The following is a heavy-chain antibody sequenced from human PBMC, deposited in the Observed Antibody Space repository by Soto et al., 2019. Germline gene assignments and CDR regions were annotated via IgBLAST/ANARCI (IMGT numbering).Heavy chain of an antibody. D-gene: IGHD2-15*01. CDR1: GFTFSSYS. J-gene: IGHJ5*02. CDR3: ARGSEDYCSGGSCYSENDNWFDP. V-gene: IGHV3-21*01. CDR2: ISSSSSYL. Sequence: GGSLRLSCAASGFTFSSYSMNWVRQAPGKGLEWVSSISSSSSYLYYADSVKGRFTISRDNAKNSLYLQMNSLRAEDTAVYYCARGSEDYCSGGSCYSENDNWFDPWGQGTLVTVSS.